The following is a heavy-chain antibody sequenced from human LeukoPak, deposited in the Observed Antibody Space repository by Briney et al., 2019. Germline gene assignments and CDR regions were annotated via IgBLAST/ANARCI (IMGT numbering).Heavy chain of an antibody. V-gene: IGHV5-10-1*01. Sequence: GESLRISCKGSGYSFTSYWISWVRQMPGKGLEWMGRIDPSDSYTNYSPSFQGHVTISADKSISSAYLQWSSLKASDTAMYYCARRGDYVWGSYRMYYFDYWGQGTLVTVSS. CDR1: GYSFTSYW. CDR3: ARRGDYVWGSYRMYYFDY. J-gene: IGHJ4*02. D-gene: IGHD3-16*02. CDR2: IDPSDSYT.